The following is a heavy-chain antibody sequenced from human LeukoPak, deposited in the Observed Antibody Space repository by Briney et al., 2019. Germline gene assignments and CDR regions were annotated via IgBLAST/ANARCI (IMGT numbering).Heavy chain of an antibody. CDR3: ARSPHSMIVDSSCMDV. J-gene: IGHJ6*02. CDR1: GFTFSDYY. Sequence: GGSLRLSCAASGFTFSDYYMTWIRQAPGKGLEWVSYISSSGSTTHYADSVKGRFTISRDNSKNTLYLQMNSLRAEDTAVYYCARSPHSMIVDSSCMDVWGQGTTVTVSS. CDR2: ISSSGSTT. D-gene: IGHD3-22*01. V-gene: IGHV3-11*04.